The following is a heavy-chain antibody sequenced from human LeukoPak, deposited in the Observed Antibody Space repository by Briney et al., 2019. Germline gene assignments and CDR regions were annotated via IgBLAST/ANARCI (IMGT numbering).Heavy chain of an antibody. CDR2: IRAQNGNT. CDR3: ARDRNPPYYDTSGHFPHYFDY. CDR1: GYTFTRNG. D-gene: IGHD3-22*01. J-gene: IGHJ4*02. V-gene: IGHV1-18*01. Sequence: GASVMVSFKSSGYTFTRNGISWVRLAPGQGLEWVGWIRAQNGNTKYADKFQDRVAMTTDTSTNTAYMELRSLRSDDTAVYYCARDRNPPYYDTSGHFPHYFDYWGQGTLVTVSS.